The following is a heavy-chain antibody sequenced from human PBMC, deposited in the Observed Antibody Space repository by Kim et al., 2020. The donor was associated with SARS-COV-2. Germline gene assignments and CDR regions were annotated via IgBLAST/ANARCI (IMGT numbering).Heavy chain of an antibody. V-gene: IGHV3-23*01. D-gene: IGHD3-9*01. CDR1: GFTFSTYA. Sequence: GGSLRLSCAASGFTFSTYAMSWVRQAPGKGLEWVSGISDSGGSTYYADSVKGRFTISRDNSKNTLYLQMNSLRAEDTAVYYCAKHYYDILTGSDYWGQGTLVTVSS. J-gene: IGHJ4*02. CDR3: AKHYYDILTGSDY. CDR2: ISDSGGST.